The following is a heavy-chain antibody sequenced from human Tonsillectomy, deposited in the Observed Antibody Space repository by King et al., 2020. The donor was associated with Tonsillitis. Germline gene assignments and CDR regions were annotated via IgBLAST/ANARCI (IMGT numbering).Heavy chain of an antibody. D-gene: IGHD3-22*01. J-gene: IGHJ4*02. Sequence: QLVQSGAEVKKPGESLKISCKGSGYSFTSYWIGWVRQMPGKGLEWMGIIYPGDFDTRYSPSFQGQVTISADKSISTAYLQWSSLKASDTAMYYCARIWYYYDSSGYNYYFDYWGQGTLVTVSS. CDR1: GYSFTSYW. CDR3: ARIWYYYDSSGYNYYFDY. CDR2: IYPGDFDT. V-gene: IGHV5-51*01.